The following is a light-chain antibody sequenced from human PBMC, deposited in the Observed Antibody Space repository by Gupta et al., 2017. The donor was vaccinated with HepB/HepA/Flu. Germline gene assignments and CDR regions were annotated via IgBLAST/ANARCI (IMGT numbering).Light chain of an antibody. J-gene: IGLJ2*01. V-gene: IGLV2-14*01. Sequence: QSALTQPDSVSVSPGQSLTISCPGTSSDVGGYNYVYWYQQHPGKAPKLMIYDVSYRPSGVSNRFSGSKSDNTASLTISGLQAEDEGDYYCSSYTASTTVVFGGGTKLTVL. CDR2: DVS. CDR1: SSDVGGYNY. CDR3: SSYTASTTVV.